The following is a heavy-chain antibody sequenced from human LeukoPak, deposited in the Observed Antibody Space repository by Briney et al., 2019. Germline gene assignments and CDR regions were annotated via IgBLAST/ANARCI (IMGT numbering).Heavy chain of an antibody. CDR1: GYTFTSYD. D-gene: IGHD6-6*01. J-gene: IGHJ5*02. CDR3: ARKRNGIAARPAYNWFDP. V-gene: IGHV1-8*01. Sequence: AASVKVSCKASGYTFTSYDINWVRQATGQGLEWMGWMNPNSGNTGYAQKFQGRVTMTRNTSISTAYMELSSLRSEDTAVYYCARKRNGIAARPAYNWFDPWGQGTLVTVSS. CDR2: MNPNSGNT.